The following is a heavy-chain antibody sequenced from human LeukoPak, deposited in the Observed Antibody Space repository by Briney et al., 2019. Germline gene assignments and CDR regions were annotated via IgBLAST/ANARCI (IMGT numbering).Heavy chain of an antibody. J-gene: IGHJ4*02. CDR2: INPNSGGT. CDR3: ARLMGSYSSGWYRDY. CDR1: VYTFTGYY. V-gene: IGHV1-2*02. Sequence: GASVKVSCKASVYTFTGYYMHWVRQAPGQGLEWMGWINPNSGGTNYAQKFQGRVTMTRDTSISTAYMELSRLRSDDTAVYYCARLMGSYSSGWYRDYWGQGTLVTVSS. D-gene: IGHD6-19*01.